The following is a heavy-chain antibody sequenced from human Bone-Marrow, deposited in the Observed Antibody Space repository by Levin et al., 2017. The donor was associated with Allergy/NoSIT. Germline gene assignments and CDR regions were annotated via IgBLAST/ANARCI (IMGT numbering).Heavy chain of an antibody. CDR2: ISGSGGST. D-gene: IGHD3-10*01. Sequence: PGGSLRLSCAASGFTFSSYAMSWVRQAPGKGLEWVSGISGSGGSTYYADSVKGRFTISRDNSKNTLYLQMNSLRAEDTAVYHCAQGGKRGRGLDYWGQGTLVTVSS. CDR3: AQGGKRGRGLDY. V-gene: IGHV3-23*01. CDR1: GFTFSSYA. J-gene: IGHJ4*02.